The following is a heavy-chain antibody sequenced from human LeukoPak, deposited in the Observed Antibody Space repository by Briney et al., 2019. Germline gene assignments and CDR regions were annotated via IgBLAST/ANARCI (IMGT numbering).Heavy chain of an antibody. D-gene: IGHD2-15*01. J-gene: IGHJ4*02. V-gene: IGHV3-9*01. CDR1: GFTFSSYG. CDR2: ISWNSGSI. Sequence: GGSLRLSCAASGFTFSSYGMHWVRQAPGKGLEWVSGISWNSGSIGYADSVKGRFTISRDNAKNSLYLQMNSLRAEDTALYYCAKDMGSGGSCLDYWGQGTLVTVSS. CDR3: AKDMGSGGSCLDY.